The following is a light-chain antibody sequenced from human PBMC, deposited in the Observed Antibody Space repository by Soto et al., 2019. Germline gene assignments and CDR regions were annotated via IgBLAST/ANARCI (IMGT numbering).Light chain of an antibody. V-gene: IGKV3-11*01. CDR3: QQGSNGYT. CDR2: DAS. Sequence: EIVLTQSPATLSLSPGDRATLSCRASLSVDRYLAWYQEKPGQAPRLLIYDASDRATGIPDRFSGSGSGTDFTLTISSLEPEDFAVYYCQQGSNGYTFGQGTKLEIK. CDR1: LSVDRY. J-gene: IGKJ2*01.